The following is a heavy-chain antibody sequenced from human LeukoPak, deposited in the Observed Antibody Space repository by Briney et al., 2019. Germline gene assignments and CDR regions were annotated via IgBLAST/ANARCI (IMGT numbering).Heavy chain of an antibody. V-gene: IGHV3-66*02. D-gene: IGHD3-3*02. J-gene: IGHJ4*02. CDR2: IYTGGIT. CDR1: GFIVSSTY. CDR3: ARFALRNYFDY. Sequence: GGSLRLSCAASGFIVSSTYMSWVRQAPGKGLEWVSVIYTGGITYYADSEKGRLTISRDDSKNTVYLEMNSLRAEDTAVYYCARFALRNYFDYWGQGTLVTVSS.